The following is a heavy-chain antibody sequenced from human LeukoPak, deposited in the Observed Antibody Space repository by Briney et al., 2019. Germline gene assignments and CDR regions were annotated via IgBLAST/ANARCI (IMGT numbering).Heavy chain of an antibody. CDR2: ISSSGSTI. CDR1: GFTFSDYY. CDR3: ASWYYYDSSGLR. D-gene: IGHD3-22*01. Sequence: GGSLRLSCAASGFTFSDYYMSWIRQAPGKGLEWVSYISSSGSTIYYADSVKGRFTISRDNAKNSLYLQKNSLRAEDTAVYYCASWYYYDSSGLRWGQGTLVTVSS. V-gene: IGHV3-11*01. J-gene: IGHJ4*02.